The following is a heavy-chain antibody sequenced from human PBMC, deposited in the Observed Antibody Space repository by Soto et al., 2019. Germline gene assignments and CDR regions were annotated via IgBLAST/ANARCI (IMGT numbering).Heavy chain of an antibody. Sequence: PSETLSLTCTVSGGSVSSGGYYWSWIRQPPGKGLEWIGYIYYSGSTNYNPSLKSRVTISVDTSKNQFSLKLSSVTAADTAVYYCARRDSGSYGGLDYWGQGTLVTVSS. V-gene: IGHV4-61*08. J-gene: IGHJ4*02. CDR1: GGSVSSGGYY. CDR2: IYYSGST. D-gene: IGHD1-26*01. CDR3: ARRDSGSYGGLDY.